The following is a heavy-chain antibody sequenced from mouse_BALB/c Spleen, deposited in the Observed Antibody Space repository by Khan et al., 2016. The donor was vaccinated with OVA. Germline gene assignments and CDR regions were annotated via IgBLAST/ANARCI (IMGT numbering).Heavy chain of an antibody. D-gene: IGHD1-1*01. CDR2: ISYSGNT. Sequence: VQLQQSGPGLVKPSQSLSLTCTVTGYSITSDYAWNWIRQFPGNKLEWMGYISYSGNTKYNPSLKSRISITRDTSKNQFFLQLNSVTTEDPATYYCARIYGGDFDYWGQGTTLTVSS. CDR1: GYSITSDYA. J-gene: IGHJ2*01. V-gene: IGHV3-2*02. CDR3: ARIYGGDFDY.